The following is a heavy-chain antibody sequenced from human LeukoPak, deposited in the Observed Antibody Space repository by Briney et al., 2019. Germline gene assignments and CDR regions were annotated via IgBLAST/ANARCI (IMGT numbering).Heavy chain of an antibody. J-gene: IGHJ4*02. CDR3: ARGQRELKYAPDY. CDR2: IYHSGGT. Sequence: SETLSLTCAVSGASISSSNWWSWVRQPPGRGLEWIGEIYHSGGTNYTPSLKSRVTTSIDRSKNQFSLKLTSVTAADTAVYYCARGQRELKYAPDYWGQGTLVTVSS. V-gene: IGHV4-4*02. CDR1: GASISSSNW. D-gene: IGHD2-2*01.